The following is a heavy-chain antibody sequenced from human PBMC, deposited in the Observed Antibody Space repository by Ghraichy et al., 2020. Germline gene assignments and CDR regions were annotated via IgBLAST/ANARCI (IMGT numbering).Heavy chain of an antibody. Sequence: ASVKVSCKASGYTFTSYYMHWVRQAPGQGLEWMGIINPSGGSTSYAQKFQGRVTMTRDTSTSTVYMELSSLRSEDTAVYYCVTSSDTAMVLDAFDIWGQGTMVTVSS. D-gene: IGHD5-18*01. J-gene: IGHJ3*02. CDR1: GYTFTSYY. V-gene: IGHV1-46*01. CDR3: VTSSDTAMVLDAFDI. CDR2: INPSGGST.